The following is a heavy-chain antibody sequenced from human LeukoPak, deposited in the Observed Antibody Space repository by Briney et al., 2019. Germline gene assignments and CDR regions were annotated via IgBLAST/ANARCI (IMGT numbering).Heavy chain of an antibody. D-gene: IGHD2-15*01. J-gene: IGHJ5*02. Sequence: PSETLSLTCAVYGGSFSGYYWSWIRRPPGKGLEWIGEINHSGSTNYNPSLKSRVTISVDTSKNQFSLKLSSVTAADTAVYYCARREIVVVVAATQAGFDPWGQGTLVTVSS. CDR2: INHSGST. CDR3: ARREIVVVVAATQAGFDP. V-gene: IGHV4-34*01. CDR1: GGSFSGYY.